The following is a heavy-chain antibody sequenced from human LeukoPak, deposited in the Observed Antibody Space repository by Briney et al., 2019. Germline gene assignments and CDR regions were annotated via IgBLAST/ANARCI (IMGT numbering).Heavy chain of an antibody. Sequence: ASVKVSCKASGYTFSTYDINWVRQATGQGLEWMGWMNPSSGNTGYAQKFQGRVTMTRNTSRSTAYMELSSLRSEDTAVYYCARDLYSSRTNDAFVIWGQGTMVTVSS. J-gene: IGHJ3*02. CDR1: GYTFSTYD. CDR3: ARDLYSSRTNDAFVI. D-gene: IGHD6-13*01. V-gene: IGHV1-8*01. CDR2: MNPSSGNT.